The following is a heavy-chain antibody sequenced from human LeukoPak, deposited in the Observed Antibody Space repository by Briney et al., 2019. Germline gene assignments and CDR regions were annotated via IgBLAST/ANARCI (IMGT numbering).Heavy chain of an antibody. V-gene: IGHV3-21*01. D-gene: IGHD5-12*01. CDR3: AREPLSGFRGYDPVPTLDH. CDR2: ISSSSSYI. CDR1: GFSFSNYA. Sequence: TPGGSLRLSCAASGFSFSNYAMNWVRQAPGKGLEWVSLISSSSSYIYYADSVKGRFTISRDNAKNSLYLQMNSLRAGDAAVYYCAREPLSGFRGYDPVPTLDHWGHGTLVTVSS. J-gene: IGHJ4*01.